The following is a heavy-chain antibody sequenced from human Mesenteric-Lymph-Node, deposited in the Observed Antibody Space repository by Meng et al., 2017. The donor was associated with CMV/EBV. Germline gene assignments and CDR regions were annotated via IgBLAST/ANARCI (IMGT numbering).Heavy chain of an antibody. CDR2: MNPNSGNT. Sequence: ASVKVSCKASGYSFSTYDIHWVRQATGQGLEWMGWMNPNSGNTGYAQKFQGRVTITRNTSISTAYMELSSLRSEDTAVYYCARGRQGLFGVVTILGYWGQGTLVTVSS. V-gene: IGHV1-8*01. CDR3: ARGRQGLFGVVTILGY. J-gene: IGHJ4*02. CDR1: GYSFSTYD. D-gene: IGHD3-3*01.